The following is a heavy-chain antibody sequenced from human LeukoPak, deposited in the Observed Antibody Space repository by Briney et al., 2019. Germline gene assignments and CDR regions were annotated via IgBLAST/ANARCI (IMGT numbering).Heavy chain of an antibody. CDR2: IFHSGST. D-gene: IGHD6-25*01. CDR3: ARDLRGCFDY. V-gene: IGHV4-4*02. Sequence: PSGTLSLTCAVSGGSISSNNWWSWVRQPPGKGLEWIGEIFHSGSTNYNPSLKSRVTISVDTSKNQFSLQLNSVTPEDTAVYYCARDLRGCFDYWGQGTLVTVSS. J-gene: IGHJ4*02. CDR1: GGSISSNNW.